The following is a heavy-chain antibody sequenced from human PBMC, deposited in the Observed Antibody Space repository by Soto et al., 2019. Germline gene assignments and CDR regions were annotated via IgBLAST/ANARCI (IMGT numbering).Heavy chain of an antibody. V-gene: IGHV3-23*01. J-gene: IGHJ4*02. CDR3: VKGEYYYDSSGYYPFDY. Sequence: PGGSLRLSCTASGSTFGDYAMSWVRQAPGKGLEWVSAISGSGGSTYYADSVKGRFTISRDNSKNTQYLQMSSLRADDTAVYYCVKGEYYYDSSGYYPFDYWGQGTLVTVSS. D-gene: IGHD3-22*01. CDR1: GSTFGDYA. CDR2: ISGSGGST.